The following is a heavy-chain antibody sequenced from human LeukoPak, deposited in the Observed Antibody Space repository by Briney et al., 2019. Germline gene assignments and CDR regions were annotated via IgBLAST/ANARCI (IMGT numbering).Heavy chain of an antibody. J-gene: IGHJ3*02. V-gene: IGHV4-34*01. CDR2: INHSGST. Sequence: SETLSLTCAVYGGSFSGYYWSWIRQPPGKGLEWIGEINHSGSTNYNPSLKSRVTISVDTSKNQFSLKLSSVTAADTAVYYCARMQQWLSHAFDIWGQGTMVTVSS. CDR3: ARMQQWLSHAFDI. CDR1: GGSFSGYY. D-gene: IGHD6-19*01.